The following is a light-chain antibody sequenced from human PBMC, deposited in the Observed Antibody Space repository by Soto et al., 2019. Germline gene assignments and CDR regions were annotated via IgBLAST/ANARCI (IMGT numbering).Light chain of an antibody. CDR1: QSISYY. CDR3: QQSYDTPPVT. V-gene: IGKV1-39*01. J-gene: IGKJ5*01. CDR2: AAS. Sequence: DIQLTQSLSSLSASVGDRVNITCRASQSISYYLNWYQQEPGKAPKLLIYAASSLQSGVPSRFSGSGSGADFTLTISGLQPEDFAIYYCQQSYDTPPVTFGQGTRLEIK.